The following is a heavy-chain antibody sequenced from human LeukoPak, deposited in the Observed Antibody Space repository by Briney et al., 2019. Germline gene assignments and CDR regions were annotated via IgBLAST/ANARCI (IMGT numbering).Heavy chain of an antibody. CDR3: ARDDIVVVPAAIGSYYYYYMDV. CDR2: INPSGGST. D-gene: IGHD2-2*01. V-gene: IGHV1-46*01. J-gene: IGHJ6*03. CDR1: GYTFTSYY. Sequence: ASVKVSCKASGYTFTSYYMHWVRQAPGQGLEWMGIINPSGGSTSYAQKFQGRVTMTRDMSTSTVYMELNSLRAEDTAVYYCARDDIVVVPAAIGSYYYYYMDVWGKGTTVTVSS.